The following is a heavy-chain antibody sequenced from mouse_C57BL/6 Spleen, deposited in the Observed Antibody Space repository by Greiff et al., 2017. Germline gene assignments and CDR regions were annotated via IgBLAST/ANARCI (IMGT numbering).Heavy chain of an antibody. J-gene: IGHJ2*01. CDR1: GFNIKNTY. V-gene: IGHV14-3*01. CDR3: SVPFYDYYFDY. CDR2: IDPANGNT. Sequence: EVQLQQSVAALVRPGASVQLSCTASGFNIKNTYIQWVKQRPEQGLEWICRIDPANGNTKYAPQFQGQAHITADTSSNTPYLQLRSLTADDAAIYYCSVPFYDYYFDYWGQGTTLTVSS. D-gene: IGHD2-4*01.